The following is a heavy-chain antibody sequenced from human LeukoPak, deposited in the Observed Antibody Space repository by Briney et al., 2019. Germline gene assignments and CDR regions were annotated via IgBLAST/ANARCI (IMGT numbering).Heavy chain of an antibody. D-gene: IGHD5-24*01. Sequence: GGSLRLSCAASGFTFSSYRMHWVRQAPGKGLVWVSRINSDGSSTSYADSVKGRFTISRDNAKNTLYLQMNSLRAEDTAVYYCARDPKLYYYYYGMDVWGQGTTVTVSS. CDR3: ARDPKLYYYYYGMDV. V-gene: IGHV3-74*01. CDR2: INSDGSST. J-gene: IGHJ6*02. CDR1: GFTFSSYR.